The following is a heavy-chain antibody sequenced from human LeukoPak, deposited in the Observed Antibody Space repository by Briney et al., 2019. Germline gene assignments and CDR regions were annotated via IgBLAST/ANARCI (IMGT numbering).Heavy chain of an antibody. CDR2: ISTYNGNT. D-gene: IGHD2-15*01. V-gene: IGHV1-18*01. J-gene: IGHJ4*02. CDR1: GYTFTGYG. Sequence: ASVKVSCKASGYTFTGYGITWVRLAPGQGLEWVGWISTYNGNTNYAQKVQGRVTLTTDTSTGTAYMELRSLTSDDTAVYYCARDLCSSGNCYFDYWGQGTLVSVSS. CDR3: ARDLCSSGNCYFDY.